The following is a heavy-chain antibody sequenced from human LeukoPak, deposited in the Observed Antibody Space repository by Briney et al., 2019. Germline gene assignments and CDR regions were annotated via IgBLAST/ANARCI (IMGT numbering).Heavy chain of an antibody. CDR1: GDSISSYY. CDR2: IYTSGST. V-gene: IGHV4-4*07. CDR3: ARVVVRGVINYYYYYMDV. Sequence: PSETLSLTCTVSGDSISSYYWSWIRQPAGKGLEWIGRIYTSGSTNYNPSLQSRVTISVDKSKNQFSLKLSSVTAADTAVYYCARVVVRGVINYYYYYMDVWGKGTTVTVSS. D-gene: IGHD3-10*01. J-gene: IGHJ6*03.